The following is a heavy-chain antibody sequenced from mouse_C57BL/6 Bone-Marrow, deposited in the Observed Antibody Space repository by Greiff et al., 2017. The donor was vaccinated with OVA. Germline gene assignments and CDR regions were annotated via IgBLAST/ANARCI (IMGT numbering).Heavy chain of an antibody. V-gene: IGHV5-6*01. D-gene: IGHD2-3*01. Sequence: EVQVVESGGDLVKPGGSLKLSCAASGFTFSSYGMSWVRQTPDKRLEWVATISSGGSYPYYPDSVKGRFTLSRDNAKNTLYLQMSSLKSDDTAMYYCARHDGYPDYWGKGTTHTVSS. J-gene: IGHJ2*01. CDR2: ISSGGSYP. CDR3: ARHDGYPDY. CDR1: GFTFSSYG.